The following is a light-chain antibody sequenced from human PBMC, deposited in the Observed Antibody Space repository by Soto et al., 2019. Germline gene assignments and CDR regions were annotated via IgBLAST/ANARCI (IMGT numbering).Light chain of an antibody. V-gene: IGLV3-21*02. CDR3: QVWDSSSDQGV. CDR1: NIGSKS. Sequence: SYDLTQPPSVSVAPGQTARITCGGNNIGSKSVHWYQQKPGRAPVLVVYDDSDRPSGIPERFSGSNSGNTATLTISRVEAGDEADYYCQVWDSSSDQGVFGTGTKVTVL. J-gene: IGLJ1*01. CDR2: DDS.